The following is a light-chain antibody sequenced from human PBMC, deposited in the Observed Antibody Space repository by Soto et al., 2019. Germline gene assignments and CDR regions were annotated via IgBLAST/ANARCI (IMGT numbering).Light chain of an antibody. Sequence: QSVLTQPPSASGTPGQRVTVSCSGSSSNIGSNIVNWYQQLPGTAPKLLIYSNDQRPSGVPDRFSGSKSGTSASLAISGLQSEDEADYYCAAWGASLNGWVFGGGTKVTVL. CDR1: SSNIGSNI. V-gene: IGLV1-44*01. CDR2: SND. J-gene: IGLJ3*02. CDR3: AAWGASLNGWV.